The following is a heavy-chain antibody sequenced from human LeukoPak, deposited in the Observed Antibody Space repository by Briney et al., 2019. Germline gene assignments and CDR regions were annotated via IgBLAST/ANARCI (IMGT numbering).Heavy chain of an antibody. V-gene: IGHV4-39*07. CDR1: GGSISSSSYY. Sequence: PSETLSLTCTVSGGSISSSSYYWGWIRQPPGKGLEWIGSIYYSGSTYYNPSLKSRVTISVDTSKNQFSLKLSPVTAADTAVYYCARVGGGYSYGDAFDIWGQGTMVTVSS. CDR3: ARVGGGYSYGDAFDI. D-gene: IGHD5-18*01. J-gene: IGHJ3*02. CDR2: IYYSGST.